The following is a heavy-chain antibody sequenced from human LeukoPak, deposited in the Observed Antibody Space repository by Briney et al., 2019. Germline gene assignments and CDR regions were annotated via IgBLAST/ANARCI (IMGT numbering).Heavy chain of an antibody. Sequence: PSETLSLTCTVSGGSISSYYWSWIRQPPGKGLEWIGYIYYSGSTNYNPSLKSRVTLSVDTSKNQFSLKLSSVTAEDTAVYYCARDSGDYYDSSGYYFTFDYWGQGTLVTVSS. D-gene: IGHD3-22*01. CDR3: ARDSGDYYDSSGYYFTFDY. CDR1: GGSISSYY. CDR2: IYYSGST. J-gene: IGHJ4*02. V-gene: IGHV4-59*12.